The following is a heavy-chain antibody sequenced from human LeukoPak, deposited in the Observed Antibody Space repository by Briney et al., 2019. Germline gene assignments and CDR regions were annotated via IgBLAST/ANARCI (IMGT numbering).Heavy chain of an antibody. V-gene: IGHV3-53*05. Sequence: GGSLRLSCAASGFTVSSNYMSWVRQAPGKGLEWVSVIYSGGSTYYADSVKGRFTISRDNSKNTLYLQMNSLRAEDTAVYYCAKDHSGYSYDATNDYWGQGTLVTVSS. CDR3: AKDHSGYSYDATNDY. D-gene: IGHD5-18*01. CDR1: GFTVSSNY. CDR2: IYSGGST. J-gene: IGHJ4*02.